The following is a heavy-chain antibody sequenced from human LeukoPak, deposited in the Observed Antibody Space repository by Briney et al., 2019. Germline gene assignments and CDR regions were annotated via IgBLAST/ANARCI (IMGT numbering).Heavy chain of an antibody. Sequence: PSETLSLTCTVSGDSISSYYWSWIRQPPGKGLEWIGYIYYSGSTNYNPSLKSRVTISVDTSKNQFSLKLSSVTAADTAVYYCARVRPASYTIFGVVTPRHYFDYWGQGTLVTVSS. V-gene: IGHV4-59*01. CDR2: IYYSGST. J-gene: IGHJ4*02. D-gene: IGHD3-3*01. CDR1: GDSISSYY. CDR3: ARVRPASYTIFGVVTPRHYFDY.